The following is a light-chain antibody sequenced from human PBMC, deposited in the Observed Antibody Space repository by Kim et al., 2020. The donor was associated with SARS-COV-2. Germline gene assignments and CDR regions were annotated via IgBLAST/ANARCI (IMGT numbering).Light chain of an antibody. CDR1: NIGSKN. V-gene: IGLV3-9*01. Sequence: SYELTQPLSVSVALGQTARITCGGNNIGSKNVHWYQQKPGQAPVLVIYRDRNRPSGIPEQIPGPNSGKTATLTIRRAQAGEGADYYCQGWDGPTLIFGGG. J-gene: IGLJ2*01. CDR3: QGWDGPTLI. CDR2: RDR.